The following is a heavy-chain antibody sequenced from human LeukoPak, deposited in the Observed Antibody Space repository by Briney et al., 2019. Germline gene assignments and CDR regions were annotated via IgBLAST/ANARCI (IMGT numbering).Heavy chain of an antibody. V-gene: IGHV3-30*03. CDR2: ISYDGSNK. J-gene: IGHJ6*03. Sequence: TGGSLRLSCAASGFTFSSYGMHWVRQAPGKGLEWVAVISYDGSNKYYADSVKGRFTISRDNSKNTLYLQMNSLRAEDTAVYYCARDRSRQWLATYYYYYYYMDVWGKGTTVTVSS. D-gene: IGHD6-19*01. CDR1: GFTFSSYG. CDR3: ARDRSRQWLATYYYYYYYMDV.